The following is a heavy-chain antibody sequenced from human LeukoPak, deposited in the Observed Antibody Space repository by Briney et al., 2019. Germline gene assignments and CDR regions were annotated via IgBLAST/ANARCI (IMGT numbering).Heavy chain of an antibody. D-gene: IGHD2/OR15-2a*01. V-gene: IGHV4-59*02. CDR3: SEGYFEPFDH. CDR1: GASVSSSH. Sequence: SETLSLTCVVSGASVSSSHWNWIRQLPGEGLEWIGCLSYTGKTDYNPSLTSRVTISLDTSKNQVSLKLRSVTAADTAVYYCSEGYFEPFDHWGQGTLVTVSS. J-gene: IGHJ4*02. CDR2: LSYTGKT.